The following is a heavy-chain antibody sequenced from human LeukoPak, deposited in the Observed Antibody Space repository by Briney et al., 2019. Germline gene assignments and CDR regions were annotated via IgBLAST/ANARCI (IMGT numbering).Heavy chain of an antibody. CDR2: IIPIFGTA. V-gene: IGHV1-69*05. CDR1: GGTFSSYA. CDR3: ARAKWELGHYFDY. D-gene: IGHD1-26*01. Sequence: SVKVSCKASGGTFSSYAISWVRQAPGQGLEWMGGIIPIFGTANYAQKFQGRVTITTDESTSTAYMELSSLRSEDTAVYYCARAKWELGHYFDYWGQGTLVIVSS. J-gene: IGHJ4*02.